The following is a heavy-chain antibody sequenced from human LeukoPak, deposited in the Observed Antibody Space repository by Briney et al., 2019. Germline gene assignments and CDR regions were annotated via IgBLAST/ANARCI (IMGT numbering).Heavy chain of an antibody. D-gene: IGHD6-19*01. J-gene: IGHJ4*02. CDR3: ARDGMIAVAGTGCFDY. V-gene: IGHV1-18*01. CDR1: GYTFTSYG. CDR2: ISAYNGNT. Sequence: ASVKVSCKASGYTFTSYGISWVRQAPGQGLEWMGWISAYNGNTNYAQKLQGRVTMTTDTSTSTAYMELSSLRSEDTAVYYCARDGMIAVAGTGCFDYWGQGTLVTVSS.